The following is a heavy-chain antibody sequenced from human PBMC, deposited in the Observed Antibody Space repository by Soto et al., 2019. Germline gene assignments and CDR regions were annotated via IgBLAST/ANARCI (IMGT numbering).Heavy chain of an antibody. Sequence: QVQLRESGPGLVKPSETLSLTCTVSGGSVSTNYWSWVRQPPGKGLEWIGYVYHSGSTYYNPSLKSRVTVSVDTSRNPLLLQLKSVTAADTAVYYCARESAGSGKNNWFDPWGPGTLVTVSS. CDR1: GGSVSTNY. V-gene: IGHV4-59*02. CDR2: VYHSGST. J-gene: IGHJ5*02. D-gene: IGHD3-10*01. CDR3: ARESAGSGKNNWFDP.